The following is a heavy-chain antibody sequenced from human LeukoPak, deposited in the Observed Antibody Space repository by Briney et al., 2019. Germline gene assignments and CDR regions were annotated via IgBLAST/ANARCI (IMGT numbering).Heavy chain of an antibody. Sequence: PGGSLRLSCAASGFTFSNYWMYWVRQAPGKGLEWVSAISGSGGSTYYADSVKGRFTISRDNSKNTLYLQMNSLRAEDTAVYYCASSYDSSGYYLDYWGQGTLVTVSS. V-gene: IGHV3-23*01. J-gene: IGHJ4*02. CDR3: ASSYDSSGYYLDY. CDR1: GFTFSNYW. CDR2: ISGSGGST. D-gene: IGHD3-22*01.